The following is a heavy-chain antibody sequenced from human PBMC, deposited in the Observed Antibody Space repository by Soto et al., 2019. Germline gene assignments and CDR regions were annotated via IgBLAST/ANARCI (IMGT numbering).Heavy chain of an antibody. Sequence: GGSLRLSCAASGFTFRSYWMQWVRQAPGKGLVWVSCFNSVGSSTSYADSVKGLFTISRDNAKNTLYLQMNSLRAEDTAVYYCASGGSSLNFDSWGQGTLVTVS. V-gene: IGHV3-74*01. J-gene: IGHJ4*02. CDR3: ASGGSSLNFDS. CDR1: GFTFRSYW. D-gene: IGHD6-6*01. CDR2: FNSVGSST.